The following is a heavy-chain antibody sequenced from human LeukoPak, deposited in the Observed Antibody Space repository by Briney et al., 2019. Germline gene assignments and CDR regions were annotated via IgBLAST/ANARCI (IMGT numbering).Heavy chain of an antibody. Sequence: GGSLRLSCAASGFTFTSYAMSWVRQAPGKGLEWVSSISGSGGGTFYADSVKGRFTISRDNSKNTLYLQMNSLRAEDTAVYYCAKGEYSYGLAAFDIWGQGAMVTVSS. CDR1: GFTFTSYA. CDR3: AKGEYSYGLAAFDI. V-gene: IGHV3-23*01. CDR2: ISGSGGGT. D-gene: IGHD5-18*01. J-gene: IGHJ3*02.